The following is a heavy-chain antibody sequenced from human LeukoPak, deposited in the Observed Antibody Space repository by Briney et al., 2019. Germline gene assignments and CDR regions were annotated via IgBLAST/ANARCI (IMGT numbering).Heavy chain of an antibody. Sequence: GRSLRLSCAASGFTFSSYAMHWVRQAPGKGLEWVAVISYDGSNKYYADSVKGRFTISRDNSKNTLYLQMNSLRAEDTAVYYCARDHRRSYGMDVWGQGTTVIVSS. CDR2: ISYDGSNK. J-gene: IGHJ6*02. CDR3: ARDHRRSYGMDV. V-gene: IGHV3-30*04. CDR1: GFTFSSYA.